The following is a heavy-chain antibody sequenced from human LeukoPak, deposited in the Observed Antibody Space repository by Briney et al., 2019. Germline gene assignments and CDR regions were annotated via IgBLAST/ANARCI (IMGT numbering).Heavy chain of an antibody. CDR2: ISYDGSNK. V-gene: IGHV3-30*18. D-gene: IGHD5-24*01. CDR3: AKPRDGYNYYPFDY. CDR1: GFIFSSYG. Sequence: PGGSLRLSCAASGFIFSSYGMHWVRQAPGKGLEWVAVISYDGSNKCYADSVKGRFTISRDDSKNTLYLQINSLRAEDTAVYYCAKPRDGYNYYPFDYWGQGTLVTVSS. J-gene: IGHJ4*02.